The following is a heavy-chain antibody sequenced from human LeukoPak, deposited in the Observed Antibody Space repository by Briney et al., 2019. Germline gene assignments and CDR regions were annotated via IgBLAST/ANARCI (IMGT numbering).Heavy chain of an antibody. Sequence: SDPLSLTCAVYGGSFSGYYWSWLRQSTGKGLEWIGEISHSGSTYYNPSLKSRVTISLDTSKNQFSLKLTSVTAADTAVYYCARGVSDQNWGQGTLVTVSS. CDR1: GGSFSGYY. V-gene: IGHV4-34*01. CDR3: ARGVSDQN. J-gene: IGHJ4*02. CDR2: ISHSGST.